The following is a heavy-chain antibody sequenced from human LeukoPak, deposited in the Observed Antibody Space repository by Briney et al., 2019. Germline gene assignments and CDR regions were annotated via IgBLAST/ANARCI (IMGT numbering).Heavy chain of an antibody. CDR2: IRYDGSNK. CDR1: GFTFSNYG. Sequence: GGSLRLSCAASGFTFSNYGMHWVRQAPGKGLEWVAFIRYDGSNKYYADSVKGRFTISRDNAKNSLYLQMNSLRAEDTAVYYCASPTNRRWYSGIDYWGQGTLVTVSS. V-gene: IGHV3-30*02. J-gene: IGHJ4*02. CDR3: ASPTNRRWYSGIDY. D-gene: IGHD6-13*01.